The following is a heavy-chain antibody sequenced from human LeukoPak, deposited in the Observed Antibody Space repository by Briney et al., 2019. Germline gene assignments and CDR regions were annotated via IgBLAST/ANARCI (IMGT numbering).Heavy chain of an antibody. Sequence: GGSLRLSCAASGFTFSSYGMHWVRQAPGKGLEWVAVIWYDGSNKYYADSVKGRFTISRDNSKNTLYLQMNSLRAEDTAVYYCARGFFGSSYYYDSWQVDYWGQGTLVTVSS. CDR3: ARGFFGSSYYYDSWQVDY. V-gene: IGHV3-33*01. D-gene: IGHD3-22*01. CDR2: IWYDGSNK. CDR1: GFTFSSYG. J-gene: IGHJ4*02.